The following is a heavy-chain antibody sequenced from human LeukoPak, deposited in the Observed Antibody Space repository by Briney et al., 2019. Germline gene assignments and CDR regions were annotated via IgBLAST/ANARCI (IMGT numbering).Heavy chain of an antibody. CDR1: GYSISSGYY. D-gene: IGHD3-22*01. CDR2: IYHSGST. Sequence: SETLSLTCTVSGYSISSGYYWGWIRQPPGKGLEWIGSIYHSGSTYYNPSLKSRVTISVDTSKNQFSLKLSSVTAADTAVYYCASMWSSGSRFDPWGQGTLVTVSS. CDR3: ASMWSSGSRFDP. J-gene: IGHJ5*02. V-gene: IGHV4-38-2*02.